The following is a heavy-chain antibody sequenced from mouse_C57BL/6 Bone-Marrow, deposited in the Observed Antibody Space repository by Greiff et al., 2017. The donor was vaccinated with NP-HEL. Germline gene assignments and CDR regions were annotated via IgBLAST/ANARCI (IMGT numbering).Heavy chain of an antibody. J-gene: IGHJ2*01. V-gene: IGHV1-81*01. CDR1: GYTFTSYG. CDR3: ARKGTGTGGY. D-gene: IGHD4-1*01. Sequence: QVQLKESGAELARPGASVKLSCKASGYTFTSYGISWVKQRTGQGLEWIGEIYPRSGNTYYNEKFKGKATLTADKSSSTAYMELRSLTSEDSAVYFCARKGTGTGGYWGQGTTLTVSS. CDR2: IYPRSGNT.